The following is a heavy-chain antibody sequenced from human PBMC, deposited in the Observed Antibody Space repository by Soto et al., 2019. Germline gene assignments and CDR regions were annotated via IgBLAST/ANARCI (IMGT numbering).Heavy chain of an antibody. D-gene: IGHD5-18*01. J-gene: IGHJ4*02. CDR3: ARHRGRLDKAVSYFDY. CDR2: IYPGDSDT. CDR1: GYSFTSYW. Sequence: GESLTISCKGSGYSFTSYWIVWVRQMPGKGLEWMGIIYPGDSDTRYSPSFQGQVTISADKSISTAYLQWSSLKASDTAMYYCARHRGRLDKAVSYFDYWGQGTMVTVSS. V-gene: IGHV5-51*01.